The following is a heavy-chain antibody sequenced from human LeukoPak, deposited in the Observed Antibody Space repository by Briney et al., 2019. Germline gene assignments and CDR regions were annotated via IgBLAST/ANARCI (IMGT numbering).Heavy chain of an antibody. CDR2: INPNSGNT. CDR1: GYTFTSYD. CDR3: ARGVRPRGYSYGYLYWFDP. D-gene: IGHD5-18*01. J-gene: IGHJ5*02. Sequence: GASVKVSCKASGYTFTSYDINWVRQATGQGLEWMGWINPNSGNTGYAQKFQGRVTMTRNTSISTAYMELSSLRSEDTAVYYCARGVRPRGYSYGYLYWFDPWGQGTLVTVSS. V-gene: IGHV1-8*01.